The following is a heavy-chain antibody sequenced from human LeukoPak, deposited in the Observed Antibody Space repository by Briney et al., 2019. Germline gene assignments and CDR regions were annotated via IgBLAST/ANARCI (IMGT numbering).Heavy chain of an antibody. CDR1: GFTFSSYG. CDR2: ISYDGSNK. CDR3: ALTGSDSSGYYYVSDAFDI. D-gene: IGHD3-22*01. Sequence: PGGSLRLSCAASGFTFSSYGMHWVRQAPGKGLEWVAVISYDGSNKYYADSVKGRFTISRDNSKNTLYLQMNSLRAEDTAVYYCALTGSDSSGYYYVSDAFDIWGQGTMVTVSS. J-gene: IGHJ3*02. V-gene: IGHV3-30*03.